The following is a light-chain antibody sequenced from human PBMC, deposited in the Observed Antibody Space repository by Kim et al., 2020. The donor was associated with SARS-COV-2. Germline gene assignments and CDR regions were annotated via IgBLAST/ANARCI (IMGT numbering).Light chain of an antibody. V-gene: IGLV1-44*01. CDR2: SNN. CDR1: RSNIGSNT. J-gene: IGLJ2*01. CDR3: ETWDDSLNGVV. Sequence: QSVLTQPPSASGTPGQRVTVSCSGSRSNIGSNTVNWYQQLPGTAPKLLIYSNNQRPSGVPDRFSGSKSGTSASLAISGLQSEDEADYYCETWDDSLNGVVFSGGTQLTVL.